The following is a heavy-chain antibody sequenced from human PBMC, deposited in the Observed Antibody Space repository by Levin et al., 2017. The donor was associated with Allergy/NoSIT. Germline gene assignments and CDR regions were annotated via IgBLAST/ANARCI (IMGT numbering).Heavy chain of an antibody. V-gene: IGHV3-7*01. CDR1: GFTFSSYW. Sequence: SCVASGFTFSSYWMSWVRQAPGKGPEWVANIKQDGSEKYYVDSVKGRFTISRDNANNSLYLQMDRLKAEDTAVYYCARLITGDPDYWGQGTLVTVSS. CDR2: IKQDGSEK. CDR3: ARLITGDPDY. J-gene: IGHJ4*02. D-gene: IGHD7-27*01.